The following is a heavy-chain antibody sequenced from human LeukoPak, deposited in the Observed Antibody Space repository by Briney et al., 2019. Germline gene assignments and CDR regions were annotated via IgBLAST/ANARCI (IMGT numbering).Heavy chain of an antibody. D-gene: IGHD3-10*01. Sequence: ASVKVSCKASGYTFTSYGISWVRLAPRQGLEWMGWISAYNGNTNYAQKLQGRVTMTTDTSTSTAYMELRSLRSDDTAVYYCARVPQWGFGESYFDYWSQGTLVTVSS. V-gene: IGHV1-18*01. J-gene: IGHJ4*02. CDR1: GYTFTSYG. CDR3: ARVPQWGFGESYFDY. CDR2: ISAYNGNT.